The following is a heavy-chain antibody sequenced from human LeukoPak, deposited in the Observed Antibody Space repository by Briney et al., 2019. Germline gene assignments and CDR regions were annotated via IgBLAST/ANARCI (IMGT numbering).Heavy chain of an antibody. Sequence: SETLSLTCAVYGGSFSGNYWSWIRQPPGKGLEWIGEINHSGSTNYNPSLKSRVTISVDTSKNQFSLKLSSVTAADTAVYYCARGVKVNYYYYGMDVWGQGTTVTVSS. D-gene: IGHD2-21*01. J-gene: IGHJ6*02. V-gene: IGHV4-34*01. CDR3: ARGVKVNYYYYGMDV. CDR2: INHSGST. CDR1: GGSFSGNY.